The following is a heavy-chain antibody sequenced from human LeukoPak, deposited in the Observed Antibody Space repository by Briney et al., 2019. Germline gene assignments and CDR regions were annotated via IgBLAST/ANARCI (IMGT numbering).Heavy chain of an antibody. CDR3: ARDRARKSSSSYDY. Sequence: SVKVSCKASGGTFSSYAISWVRQAPGQGLEWMGRIIPILGIANYAQKFQGRVTITADKSTSTAHMELSSLRSEDTAVYYCARDRARKSSSSYDYWGQGTLVTVSS. CDR1: GGTFSSYA. CDR2: IIPILGIA. V-gene: IGHV1-69*04. D-gene: IGHD6-6*01. J-gene: IGHJ4*02.